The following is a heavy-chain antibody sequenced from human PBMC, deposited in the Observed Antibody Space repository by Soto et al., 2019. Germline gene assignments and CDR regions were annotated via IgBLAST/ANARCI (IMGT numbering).Heavy chain of an antibody. CDR2: IYYTGST. Sequence: QVHLQESGPGLVKPSETLSLTCSVSGDSVDSGSYSWHWIRQPPGKEPAWIGFIYYTGSTRYNPALKGRVSMSLDKSKNQFSLSVKPVTAADTAMYCCARADSVVMTAAFDYWGRGTLVTVSS. J-gene: IGHJ4*02. CDR1: GDSVDSGSYS. CDR3: ARADSVVMTAAFDY. V-gene: IGHV4-61*01. D-gene: IGHD2-21*02.